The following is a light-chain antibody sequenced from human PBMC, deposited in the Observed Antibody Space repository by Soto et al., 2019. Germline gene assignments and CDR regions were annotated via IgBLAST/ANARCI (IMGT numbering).Light chain of an antibody. J-gene: IGKJ1*01. CDR1: QSVNNN. CDR3: QHYNNWPPWT. V-gene: IGKV3-15*01. CDR2: GAS. Sequence: ETLMTQSPATLSVSPWERATLSCRASQSVNNNLAWYQQKPGQAPRLLIYGASIRATGIPARFSGSGPGTEFTLTISTLQSEDFAIYYCQHYNNWPPWTFGQGTKVDIK.